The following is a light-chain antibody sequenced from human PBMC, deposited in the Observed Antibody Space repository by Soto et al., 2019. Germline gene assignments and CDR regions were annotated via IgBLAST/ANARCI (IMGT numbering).Light chain of an antibody. CDR2: GAS. Sequence: EIVMTQSPATLSVSPGERATLSCRASQSVSSNLAWYQQKPGQAPRLLIYGASTRATGIPARFSGSGSGTEFTLTIGSLQSEDFAVYYCQQYNNGPPDTFGQGTKREIK. CDR1: QSVSSN. CDR3: QQYNNGPPDT. J-gene: IGKJ2*01. V-gene: IGKV3-15*01.